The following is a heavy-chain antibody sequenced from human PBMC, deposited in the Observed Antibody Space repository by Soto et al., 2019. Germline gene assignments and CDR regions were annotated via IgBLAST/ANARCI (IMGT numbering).Heavy chain of an antibody. D-gene: IGHD3-16*01. J-gene: IGHJ3*01. Sequence: QITLKESGPTLVKPTQTLTLTCTFSGFSLSSSGVGVGWIRQPPGKALEWLALIYGDDGERYTPSLKTRLTITKDTSKNQVVLTMTNMDPVDTATYYCAHREGDDYVWGSYKDAFDVWCQGTMVTVSS. CDR3: AHREGDDYVWGSYKDAFDV. CDR1: GFSLSSSGVG. CDR2: IYGDDGE. V-gene: IGHV2-5*02.